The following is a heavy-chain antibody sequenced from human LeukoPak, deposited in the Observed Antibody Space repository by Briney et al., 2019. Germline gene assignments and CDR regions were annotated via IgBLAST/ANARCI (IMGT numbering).Heavy chain of an antibody. J-gene: IGHJ4*02. CDR3: ARDLGIAAAGPLNY. V-gene: IGHV3-53*01. D-gene: IGHD6-13*01. Sequence: GGSLRLSCAASGFTVSSNYMSWVRQAPGKGLEWVSVIYSGGSTYYADSVKGRFTISRDSSKNTLYLQMNSLRAEDTAVYYCARDLGIAAAGPLNYWGQGTLVTVSS. CDR1: GFTVSSNY. CDR2: IYSGGST.